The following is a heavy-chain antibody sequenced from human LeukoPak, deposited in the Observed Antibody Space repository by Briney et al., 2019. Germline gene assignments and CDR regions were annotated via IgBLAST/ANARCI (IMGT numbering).Heavy chain of an antibody. D-gene: IGHD3-9*01. J-gene: IGHJ4*02. CDR3: ASLVASYDILTGDY. Sequence: PGGSLRLSCAASGFTFSRYSMNWVRQAPGKGLEWVSSISSSSSYIYYADAVKGRFTISRDNAKNSLYLQMNSLRAEDTAVYYCASLVASYDILTGDYWGQGTLVTVSS. V-gene: IGHV3-21*01. CDR1: GFTFSRYS. CDR2: ISSSSSYI.